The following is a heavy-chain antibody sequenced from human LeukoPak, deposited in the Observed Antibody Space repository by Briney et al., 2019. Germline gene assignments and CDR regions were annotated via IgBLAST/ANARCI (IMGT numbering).Heavy chain of an antibody. D-gene: IGHD6-19*01. V-gene: IGHV4-39*01. CDR2: IYYSGST. Sequence: SETLSLTCTVSGGSISSSSYYWGWIRQPPGKGLEWIGSIYYSGSTYYNPSLKSRVTISVDTSKNQFSLKLSSVTAADTAVYYCARGPGGGSSGWTSFDYWGQGTLVTVSS. J-gene: IGHJ4*02. CDR3: ARGPGGGSSGWTSFDY. CDR1: GGSISSSSYY.